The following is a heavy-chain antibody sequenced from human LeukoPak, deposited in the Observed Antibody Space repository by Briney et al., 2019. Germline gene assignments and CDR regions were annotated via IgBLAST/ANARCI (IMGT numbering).Heavy chain of an antibody. J-gene: IGHJ4*02. CDR3: ARDSSLLWFGELLKIQFDY. V-gene: IGHV3-48*04. CDR2: ISSSSSTI. Sequence: GGSLRLSCSASGFTFSSYSMNWVRQAPGKGLEWVSYISSSSSTIYYADSVKGRFTISRDNAKNSLYLQMNSLRAEDTAVYYCARDSSLLWFGELLKIQFDYWGQGTLVTVSS. CDR1: GFTFSSYS. D-gene: IGHD3-10*01.